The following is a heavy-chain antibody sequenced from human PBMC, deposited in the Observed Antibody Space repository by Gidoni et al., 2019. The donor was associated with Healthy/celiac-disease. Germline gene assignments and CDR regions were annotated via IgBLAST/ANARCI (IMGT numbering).Heavy chain of an antibody. CDR2: ISSSSSYI. Sequence: EVQLVESGGGLVKPGGSLRLSCAASGCTFSRYSMNWVRQAPGKGLEGVSSISSSSSYIYYADSVKGRFTISRDNAKNSLYLQMNSLRAEDTAVYYCARDLNPLLYDSSGYGDAFDIWGQGTMVTVSS. D-gene: IGHD3-22*01. J-gene: IGHJ3*02. V-gene: IGHV3-21*01. CDR3: ARDLNPLLYDSSGYGDAFDI. CDR1: GCTFSRYS.